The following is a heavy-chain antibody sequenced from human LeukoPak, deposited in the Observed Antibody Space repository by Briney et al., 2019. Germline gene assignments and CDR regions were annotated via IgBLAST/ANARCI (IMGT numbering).Heavy chain of an antibody. CDR2: INPNSGGT. Sequence: ASVKVSCKASGYTFTGYYMHWVRQAPGQGLEWMGWINPNSGGTNYAQKFQGRVTMTRDTSISTAYMELSRLRSDDTAVYYCARGLDYYDSSGYYYWFDPWGQGTLVTVSS. CDR1: GYTFTGYY. V-gene: IGHV1-2*02. D-gene: IGHD3-22*01. CDR3: ARGLDYYDSSGYYYWFDP. J-gene: IGHJ5*02.